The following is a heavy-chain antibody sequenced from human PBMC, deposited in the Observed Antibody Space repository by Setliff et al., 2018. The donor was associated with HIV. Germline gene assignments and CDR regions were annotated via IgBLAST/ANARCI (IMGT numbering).Heavy chain of an antibody. J-gene: IGHJ6*02. CDR3: ARQTGDFDSYYSLDV. D-gene: IGHD7-27*01. CDR1: GYSISSDYC. CDR2: MCHGGNNN. V-gene: IGHV4-38-2*02. Sequence: SETLSLTCTVSGYSISSDYCWGWIRQPPGKGLEWIGNMCHGGNNNYYNPSLKSRVTMSVGTSANQFSLRLSSVTAADTAVYYCARQTGDFDSYYSLDVWGQGTTVTVAS.